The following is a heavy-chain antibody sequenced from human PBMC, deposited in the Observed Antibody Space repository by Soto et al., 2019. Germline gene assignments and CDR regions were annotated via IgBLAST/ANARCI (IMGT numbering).Heavy chain of an antibody. V-gene: IGHV3-15*01. CDR1: GLSFSNAW. CDR3: TTVVGVYYNYYMDV. D-gene: IGHD3-16*01. J-gene: IGHJ6*03. CDR2: MKSKTDGGTT. Sequence: GGSLRLSCVASGLSFSNAWMSWVRQAPGKGQEWVGRMKSKTDGGTTDHAAPVKGRFTISRDDSKNTLYLQMNSLKTEDTAVYYCTTVVGVYYNYYMDVWGKGTTVTVSS.